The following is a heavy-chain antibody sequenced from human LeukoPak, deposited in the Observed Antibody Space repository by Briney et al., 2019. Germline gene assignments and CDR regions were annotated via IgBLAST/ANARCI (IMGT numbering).Heavy chain of an antibody. Sequence: ASVTVSCKASGYTLTSFGISGVGQAPGQGLEWMGWISAYNGNTNYAQKLQGRVTMTTDTPTSTAYMELRSLRSDDTAVYYCARDPGVWFGELLPFDYWGQGTLVTVSS. CDR2: ISAYNGNT. J-gene: IGHJ4*02. V-gene: IGHV1-18*01. D-gene: IGHD3-10*01. CDR1: GYTLTSFG. CDR3: ARDPGVWFGELLPFDY.